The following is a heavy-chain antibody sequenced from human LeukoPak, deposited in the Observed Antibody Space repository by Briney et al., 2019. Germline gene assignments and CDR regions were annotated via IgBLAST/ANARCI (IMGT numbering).Heavy chain of an antibody. CDR2: IYSGGSR. D-gene: IGHD1-26*01. V-gene: IGHV3-53*01. CDR3: ARGQYSGSYLIYFDY. J-gene: IGHJ4*02. CDR1: GFTVGSSY. Sequence: PGGSLRLPCAASGFTVGSSYMIWVRQAPGKGLEWVSVIYSGGSRYYADSVKGRFSISRDNSKNTLYLHLDSLRAEDTAVYYCARGQYSGSYLIYFDYWGQGTLVTVSS.